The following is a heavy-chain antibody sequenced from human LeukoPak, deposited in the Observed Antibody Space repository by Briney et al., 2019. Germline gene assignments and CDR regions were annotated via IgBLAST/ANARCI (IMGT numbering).Heavy chain of an antibody. J-gene: IGHJ4*02. CDR2: INPNSGGT. D-gene: IGHD3-22*01. Sequence: ASVKVSRKASGYTFTSYGISWVRQAPGQGLEWMGWINPNSGGTNYAQKFQGWVTMTRDTSISTAYMGLSRLRSDDTAVYYCARDRNYYDSSGYLDYWGQGTLVTVSS. V-gene: IGHV1-2*04. CDR1: GYTFTSYG. CDR3: ARDRNYYDSSGYLDY.